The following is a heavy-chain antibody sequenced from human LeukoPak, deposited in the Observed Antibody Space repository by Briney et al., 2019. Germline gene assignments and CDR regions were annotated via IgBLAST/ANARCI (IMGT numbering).Heavy chain of an antibody. V-gene: IGHV3-7*01. CDR2: INEPGTEQ. CDR1: GLTLTSSW. CDR3: ARDAETSLAN. Sequence: PGRSLTPACAASGLTLTSSWMRWVRPAPGEWLEWVANINEPGTEQIHVDSVKGRFTLSRDNAKNSVHLLMNSLRVEDTAVYYWARDAETSLANWGQGTLVTVSP. J-gene: IGHJ1*01. D-gene: IGHD5-24*01.